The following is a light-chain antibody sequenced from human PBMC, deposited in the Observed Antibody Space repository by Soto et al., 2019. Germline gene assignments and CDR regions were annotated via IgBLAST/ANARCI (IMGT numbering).Light chain of an antibody. CDR3: QSYDSSLSGSV. Sequence: QSVLTQPPSVSGAPGQRVTISCTGSSSNIGAGYDVHWYQQLPGTAPKLLIYGNSNRPSGVPDRFSGSKSGTSAYLAINGLQAEDEADYYCQSYDSSLSGSVFGGGTKLTVL. J-gene: IGLJ2*01. CDR2: GNS. V-gene: IGLV1-40*01. CDR1: SSNIGAGYD.